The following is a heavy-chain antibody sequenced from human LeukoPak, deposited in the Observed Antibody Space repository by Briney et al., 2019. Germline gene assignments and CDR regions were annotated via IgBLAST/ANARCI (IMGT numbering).Heavy chain of an antibody. V-gene: IGHV3-21*01. Sequence: GGSLRLSCAASGFTFSAYTMSWVRQAPGKGLEWVSSFTSSSNSIYYADSVKGRFTISRDNAKNSLYLQLSSLGAEDTAVYYCARGWGSYYFDSWGQGTLVTVSS. CDR2: FTSSSNSI. D-gene: IGHD3-16*01. J-gene: IGHJ4*02. CDR3: ARGWGSYYFDS. CDR1: GFTFSAYT.